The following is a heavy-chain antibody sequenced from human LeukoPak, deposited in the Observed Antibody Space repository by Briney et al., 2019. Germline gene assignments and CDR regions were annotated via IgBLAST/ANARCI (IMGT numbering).Heavy chain of an antibody. CDR1: GFTFSSYA. J-gene: IGHJ3*02. D-gene: IGHD3-22*01. CDR3: AKDDRYHYDSSGYLEI. V-gene: IGHV3-23*01. Sequence: GGSLRLSCAASGFTFSSYAMSWVRQAPGKGLDWVSAISGSGRSTYYADSVRGRFTISRDNSKNTLYLQMNSLRAEDTAVYYCAKDDRYHYDSSGYLEIWGQGTMVTVSS. CDR2: ISGSGRST.